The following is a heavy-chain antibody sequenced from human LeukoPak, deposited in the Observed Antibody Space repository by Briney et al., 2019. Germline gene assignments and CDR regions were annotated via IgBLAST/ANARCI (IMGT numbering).Heavy chain of an antibody. CDR1: GIPFKKYG. D-gene: IGHD6-19*01. Sequence: PGGSLRLSCAVSGIPFKKYGMHWVRQAPGKGLEWVATIWHDGSPTMYADSAKGRFTISRDNSKNTLYLQMNSLRAEDTAVYYCASYSSGWLRNFDYWGQGTLVTVSS. CDR3: ASYSSGWLRNFDY. CDR2: IWHDGSPT. J-gene: IGHJ4*02. V-gene: IGHV3-33*01.